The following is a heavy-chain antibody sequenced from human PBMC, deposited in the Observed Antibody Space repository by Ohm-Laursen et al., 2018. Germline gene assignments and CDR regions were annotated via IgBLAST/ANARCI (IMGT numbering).Heavy chain of an antibody. CDR2: ITPSGGST. CDR1: GYTFTSYF. CDR3: ARSIGTLTAIDY. V-gene: IGHV1-46*01. D-gene: IGHD2-21*02. J-gene: IGHJ4*02. Sequence: ASVKVSCKTSGYTFTSYFMYWVRQAPGQGLEWMAIITPSGGSTSFAQKFQGRVTMTRDTSTSTVYMELSSLRSEDTAVYYCARSIGTLTAIDYWGQGTLVIVSS.